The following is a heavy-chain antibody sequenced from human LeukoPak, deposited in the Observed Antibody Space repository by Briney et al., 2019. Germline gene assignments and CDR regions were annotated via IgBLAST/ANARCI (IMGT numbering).Heavy chain of an antibody. J-gene: IGHJ3*01. Sequence: SETLSLTCTVSGAAISSYFWSWIRQPAGKGLEWIGHIYTHYNPSLNSRVTMSVDTSKNQFSLKLSSVTAADTAVYYCAGSYLDSAFGFWGQGTMVTVSS. CDR2: IYT. D-gene: IGHD3-10*01. V-gene: IGHV4-4*07. CDR3: AGSYLDSAFGF. CDR1: GAAISSYF.